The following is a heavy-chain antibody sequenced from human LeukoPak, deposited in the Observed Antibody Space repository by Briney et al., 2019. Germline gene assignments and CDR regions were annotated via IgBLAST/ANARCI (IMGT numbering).Heavy chain of an antibody. Sequence: PSETLSLTCAVYGGSFSGYYWSWIRQPPGKGLEWIGEINHSGSTNYNPSLKSRVTISVDTSKNQFSLKLSSVTAADTAVYYCARVPRYYGSGSYLSYYYYYYTDVWGKGTTVTVSS. V-gene: IGHV4-34*01. CDR2: INHSGST. J-gene: IGHJ6*03. CDR1: GGSFSGYY. D-gene: IGHD3-10*01. CDR3: ARVPRYYGSGSYLSYYYYYYTDV.